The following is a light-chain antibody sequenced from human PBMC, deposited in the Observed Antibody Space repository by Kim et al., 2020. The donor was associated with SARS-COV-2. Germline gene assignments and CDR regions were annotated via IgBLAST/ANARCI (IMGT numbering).Light chain of an antibody. Sequence: ASVGNRVTITCQASQDISNYVKWYQQKPGKAPKVLIYDASNLATGVPSRFSGSGSGTDVTFTISSLQPEDVATYFCQQCDNLPITFGQGTRLEIK. J-gene: IGKJ5*01. CDR2: DAS. CDR3: QQCDNLPIT. V-gene: IGKV1-33*01. CDR1: QDISNY.